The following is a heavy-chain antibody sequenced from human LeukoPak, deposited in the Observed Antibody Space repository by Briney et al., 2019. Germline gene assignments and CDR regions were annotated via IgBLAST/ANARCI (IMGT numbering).Heavy chain of an antibody. Sequence: ASVKVSCKASGYTFTKYGITWVRQAPGQGLEWMGWISTYNGNTNYAQKLQGRVTMTTDTSTSTAYMELRSLRSDDTAVYYCARGYSSSWSDAFDIWGQGTMVTVSS. V-gene: IGHV1-18*01. CDR1: GYTFTKYG. CDR3: ARGYSSSWSDAFDI. J-gene: IGHJ3*02. CDR2: ISTYNGNT. D-gene: IGHD6-13*01.